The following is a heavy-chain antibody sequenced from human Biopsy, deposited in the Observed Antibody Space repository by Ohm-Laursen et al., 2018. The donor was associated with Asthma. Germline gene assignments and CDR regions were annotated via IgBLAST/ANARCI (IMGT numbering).Heavy chain of an antibody. CDR2: ISYDGRDT. Sequence: SLRLSCAAPGFTFDNYTMHWVRQAPGKGLEWVTIISYDGRDTYYADSVEGRFTISRANSKNTLFLQMSSLRPEDTAVYYCARGGLHYYEYYGMDVWGQGTTVTVSS. J-gene: IGHJ6*02. CDR3: ARGGLHYYEYYGMDV. V-gene: IGHV3-30*04. CDR1: GFTFDNYT. D-gene: IGHD2-21*02.